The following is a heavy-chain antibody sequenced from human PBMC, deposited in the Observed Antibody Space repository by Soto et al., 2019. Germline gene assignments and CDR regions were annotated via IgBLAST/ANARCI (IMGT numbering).Heavy chain of an antibody. Sequence: QVTLKESGPVLVKPTETLTLTCTVSGFSLSNARMGVSWIRQPPGKALEWLAHIFSNDEKSYSTSLKSRLSISKDTTKSQVVLTMTNMYPVDTATYYCARYYDFWTGYSFFPHYFDYWGQGTLVTVSS. J-gene: IGHJ4*02. D-gene: IGHD3-3*01. V-gene: IGHV2-26*01. CDR1: GFSLSNARMG. CDR2: IFSNDEK. CDR3: ARYYDFWTGYSFFPHYFDY.